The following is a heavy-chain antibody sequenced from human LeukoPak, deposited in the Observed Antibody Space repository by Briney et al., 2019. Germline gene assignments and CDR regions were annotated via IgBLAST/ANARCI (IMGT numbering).Heavy chain of an antibody. CDR3: ARARSLTRHMVRGVIITGYYYYGMDV. J-gene: IGHJ6*02. CDR1: GYTFTSYD. CDR2: MNPNSGNT. V-gene: IGHV1-8*01. D-gene: IGHD3-10*01. Sequence: GASVKVSCKASGYTFTSYDINWVRQATGQGLEWMGWMNPNSGNTGYAQKFRGRVTMTRNTSISTAYMELSSLRSEDTAVYYCARARSLTRHMVRGVIITGYYYYGMDVWGQGTTVTVSS.